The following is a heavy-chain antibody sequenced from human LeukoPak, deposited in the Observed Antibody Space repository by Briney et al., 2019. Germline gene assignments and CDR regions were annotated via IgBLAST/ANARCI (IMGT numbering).Heavy chain of an antibody. J-gene: IGHJ6*02. Sequence: GASVKVSFKASGFTFTDYYIHWVRQAPGQGLEWMGWINPNSGDTNYAQKFLGRVTMTRDTSINTAYMELSRLRSGDTAVYYCARAETSIVNCCYFGIDVWGQGTTVTVSS. CDR3: ARAETSIVNCCYFGIDV. D-gene: IGHD2-15*01. CDR2: INPNSGDT. V-gene: IGHV1-2*02. CDR1: GFTFTDYY.